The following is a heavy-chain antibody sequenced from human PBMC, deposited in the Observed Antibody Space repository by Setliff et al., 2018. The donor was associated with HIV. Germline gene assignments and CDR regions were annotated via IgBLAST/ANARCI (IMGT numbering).Heavy chain of an antibody. J-gene: IGHJ3*02. CDR3: ARGSAPEDIVVVPPGRAFDI. CDR2: IYYSGST. D-gene: IGHD2-2*01. CDR1: GGSISSYY. Sequence: SETLSLTCTVSGGSISSYYWSWIRQPPGKGLEWIGYIYYSGSTNYNPSLKSRVTISVDTSKNQFSLKLSSVTAADTAVYYCARGSAPEDIVVVPPGRAFDIWGQGTMVTVSS. V-gene: IGHV4-59*01.